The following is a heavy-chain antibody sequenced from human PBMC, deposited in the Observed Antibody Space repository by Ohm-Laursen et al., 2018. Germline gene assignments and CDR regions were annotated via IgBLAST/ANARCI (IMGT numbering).Heavy chain of an antibody. CDR3: ARDPRSSWYYYYGMDV. CDR2: IIPILGIA. J-gene: IGHJ6*02. V-gene: IGHV1-69*04. CDR1: GGTFSSYA. Sequence: SSVKVSCKSSGGTFSSYAISWVRQAPGQGLEWMGRIIPILGIANYAQKFQGRVTITADKSTSTAYMELSSLRSEDTAVYYCARDPRSSWYYYYGMDVWGQGTTVTVSS. D-gene: IGHD6-13*01.